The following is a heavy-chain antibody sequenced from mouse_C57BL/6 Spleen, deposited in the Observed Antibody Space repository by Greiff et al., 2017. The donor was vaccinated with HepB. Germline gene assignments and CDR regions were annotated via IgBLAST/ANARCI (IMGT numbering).Heavy chain of an antibody. D-gene: IGHD1-1*01. V-gene: IGHV1-63*01. CDR2: IYPGGGYT. CDR1: GYTFTNYW. Sequence: QVQLQQSGAELVRPGTSVKMSCKASGYTFTNYWIGWAKQRPGHGLEWIGDIYPGGGYTNYNEKFKGKATLTADKSSSTAYMQFSSLTSEDSAIYYCARYGYCSSYYYAMDYWGQGTSVTVSS. J-gene: IGHJ4*01. CDR3: ARYGYCSSYYYAMDY.